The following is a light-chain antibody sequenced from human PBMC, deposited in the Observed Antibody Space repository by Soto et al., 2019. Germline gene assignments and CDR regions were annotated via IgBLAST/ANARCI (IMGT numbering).Light chain of an antibody. CDR2: KAS. Sequence: DIQMTQSHSTLSASVGDRVTITCRASQSISSWLAWYQQKPWKAPKLLIYKASSLESRVPSRISGSRSGTEFTTTISSLQPDDFATYYCQQYHSFPWTFGQGTKVELK. V-gene: IGKV1-5*03. J-gene: IGKJ1*01. CDR1: QSISSW. CDR3: QQYHSFPWT.